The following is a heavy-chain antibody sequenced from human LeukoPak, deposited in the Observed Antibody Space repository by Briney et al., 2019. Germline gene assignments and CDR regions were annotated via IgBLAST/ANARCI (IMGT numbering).Heavy chain of an antibody. V-gene: IGHV1-46*01. CDR2: INPSGGST. J-gene: IGHJ3*02. Sequence: ASVKVSCKASGYTFTSYYMHWVRQAPGQGLEWMGIINPSGGSTSYAQKFQGGVTMTRDTSTSTVYMELSSLRSEDTAVYYCARDDIEGAFDIWGQGTMVTVSS. CDR3: ARDDIEGAFDI. CDR1: GYTFTSYY.